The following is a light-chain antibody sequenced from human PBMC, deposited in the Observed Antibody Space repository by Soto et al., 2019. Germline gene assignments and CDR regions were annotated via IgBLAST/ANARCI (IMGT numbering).Light chain of an antibody. CDR3: QHYNNWPPWT. V-gene: IGKV3-15*01. Sequence: EIVLTQSPATLSLSPGERATLSCRASQTVGTYLAWYQQKPGQAPRLLIYGASTRATGIPARFTGTGSGTEFTLTISSLQSEDFAVYYCQHYNNWPPWTFGQGTKVDIK. J-gene: IGKJ1*01. CDR2: GAS. CDR1: QTVGTY.